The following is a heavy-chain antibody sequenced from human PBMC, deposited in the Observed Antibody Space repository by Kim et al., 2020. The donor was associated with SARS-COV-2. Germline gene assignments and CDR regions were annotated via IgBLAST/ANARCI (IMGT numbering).Heavy chain of an antibody. V-gene: IGHV3-30*07. D-gene: IGHD3-3*01. J-gene: IGHJ3*02. CDR3: ARQRITIFGVVTDDAFDI. Sequence: KGRLTIARVNSKNTLYLQMNSLRAEDTAVYYCARQRITIFGVVTDDAFDIWGQGTMVTVSS.